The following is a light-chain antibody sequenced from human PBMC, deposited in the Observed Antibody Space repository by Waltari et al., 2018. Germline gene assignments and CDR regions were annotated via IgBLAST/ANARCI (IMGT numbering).Light chain of an antibody. CDR1: QSVGSN. Sequence: EIVMTQSPGTLFAPPGERVILSCRASQSVGSNLAWYQQKPGQAPRLLIYRASTRATDIPGTFSGSGSGTGFTLTISSLQSEDFALYYCQQYYNWPRTFGQGTKVEIK. CDR2: RAS. J-gene: IGKJ1*01. CDR3: QQYYNWPRT. V-gene: IGKV3-15*01.